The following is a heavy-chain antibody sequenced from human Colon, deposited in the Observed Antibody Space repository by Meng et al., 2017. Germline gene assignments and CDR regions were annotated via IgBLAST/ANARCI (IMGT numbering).Heavy chain of an antibody. Sequence: QVRLQESGPALVQPSPTLSLTCNVSGLSIGTTGDYWTWIRQRPGKGLEWIGKIFYTGTAHYNPSLKTRAAMSVDRSKNQFSLKLSSVTAADTAVYYCARADCTAGICYQFDNWGQGTLVTVSS. CDR2: IFYTGTA. CDR3: ARADCTAGICYQFDN. V-gene: IGHV4-31*03. D-gene: IGHD2-8*02. CDR1: GLSIGTTGDY. J-gene: IGHJ4*02.